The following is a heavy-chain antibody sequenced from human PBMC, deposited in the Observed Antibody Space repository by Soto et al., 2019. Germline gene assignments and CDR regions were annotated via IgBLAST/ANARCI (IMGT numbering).Heavy chain of an antibody. Sequence: HPGGSLRLSCAASGFTFSSYAMSWVRQAPGKGLEWVSAISGSGGSTYYADSVKGRFTISRDNSKNTLYLQMNSLRAEDTAVYYCAKAVEQWLVPGPYFQHWGQGTLVTVSS. J-gene: IGHJ1*01. D-gene: IGHD6-19*01. V-gene: IGHV3-23*01. CDR2: ISGSGGST. CDR3: AKAVEQWLVPGPYFQH. CDR1: GFTFSSYA.